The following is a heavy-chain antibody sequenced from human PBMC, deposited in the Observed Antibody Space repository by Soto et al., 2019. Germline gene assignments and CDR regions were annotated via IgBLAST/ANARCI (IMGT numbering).Heavy chain of an antibody. D-gene: IGHD3-22*01. CDR2: FDPEHGEA. CDR1: GYTLNDLS. Sequence: ASVKVSCKVFGYTLNDLSIHWVRQAPGKGLEWMGGFDPEHGEAVYAQKFQGRVTMTEETSTDTAYMEVSNLRAEDTAVYYCVAWGDSSNFWSRGTLVTVSS. V-gene: IGHV1-24*01. CDR3: VAWGDSSNF. J-gene: IGHJ4*02.